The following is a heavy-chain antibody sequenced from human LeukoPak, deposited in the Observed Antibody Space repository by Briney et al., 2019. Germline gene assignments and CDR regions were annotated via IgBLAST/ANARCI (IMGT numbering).Heavy chain of an antibody. CDR2: INPNSGGT. J-gene: IGHJ4*02. CDR3: ARDRDYGDYVYVFDY. Sequence: GASVKVSLKASGYTFTGYYMHWVRQAPGQGLEWMGWINPNSGGTNYAQKFQGRVTMTRDTSISTAYMELSRLRSDDTAVYYCARDRDYGDYVYVFDYWGQGTLVTVSS. D-gene: IGHD4-17*01. CDR1: GYTFTGYY. V-gene: IGHV1-2*02.